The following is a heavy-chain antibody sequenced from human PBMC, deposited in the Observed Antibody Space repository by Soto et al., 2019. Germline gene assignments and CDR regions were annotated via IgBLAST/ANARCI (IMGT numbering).Heavy chain of an antibody. J-gene: IGHJ4*02. CDR3: ARQSGGIYSNYEV. Sequence: GGSLRLSCAASGFTFSSYAMSWVRQAPGKGLEWVSAISGSGGSTYYADSVKGRFTISRDNSKNTLYLQMNSLRAEDTAVYYCARQSGGIYSNYEVWGQGTLVTVSS. D-gene: IGHD4-4*01. V-gene: IGHV3-23*01. CDR1: GFTFSSYA. CDR2: ISGSGGST.